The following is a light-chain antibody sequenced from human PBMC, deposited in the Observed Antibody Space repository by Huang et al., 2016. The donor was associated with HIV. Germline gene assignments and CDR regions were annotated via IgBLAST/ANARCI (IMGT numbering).Light chain of an antibody. CDR3: MQALQTPYT. CDR1: QSLLYSNGYNY. Sequence: DIVMTQSPLSLPVTPGEPASISCRSSQSLLYSNGYNYLHWYLQKPGQSPQLLIYLGSNRASGVPDRFSGSGSGTDFKLKIGRVEAEDVGVYYCMQALQTPYTFGQGTKLEIK. CDR2: LGS. V-gene: IGKV2-28*01. J-gene: IGKJ2*01.